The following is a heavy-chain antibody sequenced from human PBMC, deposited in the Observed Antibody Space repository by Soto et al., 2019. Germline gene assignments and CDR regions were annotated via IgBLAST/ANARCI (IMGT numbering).Heavy chain of an antibody. CDR3: AKDDNQLADPNWPYMDV. CDR2: ISYDGSNK. CDR1: GFTFSSYG. D-gene: IGHD2-2*01. Sequence: QTGGSLRLSCAASGFTFSSYGMHWVRQAPGKGLEWVAVISYDGSNKYYADSVKGRFTISRDNSKNTLYLQMNSLRAEDTAVYYCAKDDNQLADPNWPYMDVWGQGTTVTVSS. V-gene: IGHV3-30*18. J-gene: IGHJ6*02.